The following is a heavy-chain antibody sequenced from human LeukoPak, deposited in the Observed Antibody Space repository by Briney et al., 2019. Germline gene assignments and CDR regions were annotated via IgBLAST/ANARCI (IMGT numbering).Heavy chain of an antibody. Sequence: SETLSLTCAVSGYSISSGYYWGWIRQPPGKGLEWIGSIYHSGSTYYNPSLKSRVTISVDTSKNQFSLKLSSVTAADTAVYYCARAYGSGSLEFDYWGQGTLVTVSS. D-gene: IGHD3-10*01. V-gene: IGHV4-38-2*01. J-gene: IGHJ4*02. CDR3: ARAYGSGSLEFDY. CDR2: IYHSGST. CDR1: GYSISSGYY.